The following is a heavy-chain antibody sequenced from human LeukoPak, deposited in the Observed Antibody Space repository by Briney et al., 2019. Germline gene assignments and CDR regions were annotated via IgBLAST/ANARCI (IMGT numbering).Heavy chain of an antibody. CDR3: ARFIAALGAFDI. V-gene: IGHV4-39*01. J-gene: IGHJ3*02. D-gene: IGHD6-6*01. CDR1: GGSISSSSYY. CDR2: IYYSGST. Sequence: PSETLSLTCTVSGGSISSSSYYWGWIRQPPGKGLEWIGSIYYSGSTYYNPSLKSRVTISVDTSKNQFSPKLSSVTAADTAVYYCARFIAALGAFDIWGQGTMVTVSS.